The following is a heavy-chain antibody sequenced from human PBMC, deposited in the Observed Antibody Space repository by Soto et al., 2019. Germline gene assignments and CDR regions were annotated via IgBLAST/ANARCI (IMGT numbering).Heavy chain of an antibody. J-gene: IGHJ4*02. V-gene: IGHV1-46*01. CDR1: GYTFTSYY. CDR2: INPSGGST. Sequence: ASVKVSCKASGYTFTSYYMHWVRQAPGQGLEWMGIINPSGGSTSYAQKFQGRVTMTRDTSTSTVYMELSSLRSEDTAVYYCARDLPDQVVILYYFDYWGKGTLVTVSS. D-gene: IGHD3-22*01. CDR3: ARDLPDQVVILYYFDY.